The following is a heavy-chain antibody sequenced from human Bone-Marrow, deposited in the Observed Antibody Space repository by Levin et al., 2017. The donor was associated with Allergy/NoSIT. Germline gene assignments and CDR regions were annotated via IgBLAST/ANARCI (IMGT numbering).Heavy chain of an antibody. Sequence: SVKVSCKASGGTFSSYAISWVRQAPGQGLEWMGGIIPIFGTANYAQKFQGRVTITADKSTSTAYMELSSLRSEDTAVYYCARSESRGIAARLLRYYYYYMDVWGRGTTVTVSS. CDR3: ARSESRGIAARLLRYYYYYMDV. J-gene: IGHJ6*03. CDR1: GGTFSSYA. D-gene: IGHD6-6*01. V-gene: IGHV1-69*06. CDR2: IIPIFGTA.